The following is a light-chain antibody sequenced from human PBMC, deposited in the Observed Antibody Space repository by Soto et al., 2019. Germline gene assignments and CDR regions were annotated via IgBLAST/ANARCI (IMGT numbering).Light chain of an antibody. CDR2: GAY. CDR1: QSVNSY. V-gene: IGKV3-15*01. CDR3: QQYNDWTRT. Sequence: DIVLTQSPVTLSASPGESATLSCRASQSVNSYLAWYQQKPGQAPTLLIYGAYIRAVGIPARFSGSGSGAEFTLTIRSLQTEDFALYFCQQYNDWTRTFGQGTKVEIK. J-gene: IGKJ1*01.